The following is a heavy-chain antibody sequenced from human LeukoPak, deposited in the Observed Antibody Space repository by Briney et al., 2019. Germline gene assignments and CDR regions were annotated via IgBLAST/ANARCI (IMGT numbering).Heavy chain of an antibody. CDR1: EFTFSSYA. J-gene: IGHJ4*02. D-gene: IGHD3-16*02. V-gene: IGHV3-23*01. CDR3: AATFGGVIINTYFDY. CDR2: ISSSGGST. Sequence: GGSLRLSCAASEFTFSSYAMTWVRQAPGKGLEWVSDISSSGGSTNYADFVKGRFTISRDNSKNTLYLQMNSLRAEDTAVYYCAATFGGVIINTYFDYWGQGTLVTVSS.